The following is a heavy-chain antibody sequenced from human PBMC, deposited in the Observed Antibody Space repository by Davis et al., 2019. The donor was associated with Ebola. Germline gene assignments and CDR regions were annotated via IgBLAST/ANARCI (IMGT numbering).Heavy chain of an antibody. D-gene: IGHD4-17*01. V-gene: IGHV1-69*06. Sequence: AASVKVSCKASLGTFSSYAILWVRQPPGQGLEWLGGIIPIFGTANYAQKFQGRVTITADKSTSTAYMELSSLRSEDTAVYYCASPGDYGAYYYYGMDVWGQGTTVTVSS. CDR2: IIPIFGTA. CDR1: LGTFSSYA. CDR3: ASPGDYGAYYYYGMDV. J-gene: IGHJ6*02.